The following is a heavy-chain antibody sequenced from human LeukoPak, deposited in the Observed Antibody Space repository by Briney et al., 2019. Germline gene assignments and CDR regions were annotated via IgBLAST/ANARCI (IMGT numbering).Heavy chain of an antibody. CDR1: GGTFSSYA. D-gene: IGHD3-3*01. Sequence: GASVKVSCKASGGTFSSYAISWVRQAPGQGLEWMGGIIPIFGTANYAQKFQGRVTITADESTSTAYMELSSLRSEDTAVYYCAKGEGTIFGVVIRNWFDPWGQGTLVTVSS. CDR3: AKGEGTIFGVVIRNWFDP. J-gene: IGHJ5*02. V-gene: IGHV1-69*13. CDR2: IIPIFGTA.